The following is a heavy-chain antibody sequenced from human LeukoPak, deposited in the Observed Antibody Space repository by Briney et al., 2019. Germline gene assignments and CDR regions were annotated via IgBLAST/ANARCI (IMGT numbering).Heavy chain of an antibody. D-gene: IGHD6-13*01. Sequence: GASVKVSCKASGYTFTSYGISWVRQAPGQGLEWMGWISAYNGNTNYAQKLQGRVTMTTDTSTSTAYMELRSLRSDDTVVYYCARNRWGQQLVGWDRYYYYGMDVWGKGTTVTVSS. CDR1: GYTFTSYG. CDR2: ISAYNGNT. J-gene: IGHJ6*04. V-gene: IGHV1-18*04. CDR3: ARNRWGQQLVGWDRYYYYGMDV.